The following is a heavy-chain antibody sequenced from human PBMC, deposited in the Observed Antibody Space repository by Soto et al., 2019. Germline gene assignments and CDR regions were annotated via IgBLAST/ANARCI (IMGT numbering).Heavy chain of an antibody. Sequence: GGSLRLSCAASGFTCNKAWMSWVRQVPGKGLEWVGRIKSIPDGGTTDYAAPVKGRFTISRDDSTNTVYLQMNSLKTEDTAVYYCVTELERRTPNWPDPWGQGSLVTVSS. J-gene: IGHJ5*02. V-gene: IGHV3-15*01. CDR3: VTELERRTPNWPDP. D-gene: IGHD1-1*01. CDR2: IKSIPDGGTT. CDR1: GFTCNKAW.